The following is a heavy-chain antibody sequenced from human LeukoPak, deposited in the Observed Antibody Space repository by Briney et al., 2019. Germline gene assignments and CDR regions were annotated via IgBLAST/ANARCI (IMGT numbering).Heavy chain of an antibody. CDR1: GYTFTSYY. CDR3: ARDPAYCGGDCYSRAGDY. D-gene: IGHD2-21*02. V-gene: IGHV1-46*01. CDR2: INPSGGST. Sequence: GASVKVSCKASGYTFTSYYMRWVRQAPGQGLEWMGIINPSGGSTSYAQKFQGRVTMTRDTSTSTVYMELSSLRSEDTAVYYCARDPAYCGGDCYSRAGDYWGQGTLVTVSS. J-gene: IGHJ4*02.